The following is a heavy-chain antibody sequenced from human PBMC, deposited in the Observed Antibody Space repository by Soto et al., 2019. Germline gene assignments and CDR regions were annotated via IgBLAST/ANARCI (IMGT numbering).Heavy chain of an antibody. V-gene: IGHV3-21*01. CDR2: ISPTSRYI. CDR3: ASTVVTPLGFDL. Sequence: GGSLRLSCSGFGFTFITYSISCVRQAPVKGLEWVSSISPTSRYIYYADSVSGRFTISRDNAQISLFLQMNSLSVEDTAVYYCASTVVTPLGFDLWGRGTLVTVSS. CDR1: GFTFITYS. D-gene: IGHD2-21*02. J-gene: IGHJ2*01.